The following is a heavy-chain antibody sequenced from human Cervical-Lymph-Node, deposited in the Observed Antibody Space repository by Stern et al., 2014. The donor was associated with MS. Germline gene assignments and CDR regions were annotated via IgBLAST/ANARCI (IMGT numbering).Heavy chain of an antibody. V-gene: IGHV1-2*02. D-gene: IGHD6-13*01. CDR3: ARGGRRYSSSLDY. CDR1: GYTFSGHY. CDR2: INTNSGAT. Sequence: QVQLVQSGDEVKKPGASVKVSCKASGYTFSGHYMHWVRQAPGHGLEWMGWINTNSGATYYAQKFQGRVTMTRDTSATTAYMELSSLRSEDTAVFYCARGGRRYSSSLDYWGQGTRVTVSS. J-gene: IGHJ4*02.